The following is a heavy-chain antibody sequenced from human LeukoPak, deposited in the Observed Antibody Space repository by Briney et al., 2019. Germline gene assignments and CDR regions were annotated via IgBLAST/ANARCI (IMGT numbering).Heavy chain of an antibody. D-gene: IGHD3-10*01. CDR2: INHSGST. J-gene: IGHJ4*02. V-gene: IGHV4-34*01. CDR3: ASPILSN. CDR1: GGSFSGYY. Sequence: PSETLSLTCAVYGGSFSGYYWSWIRQPPGKGLEWIGEINHSGSTYYNPSLKSRVTISVDTSKNQFSLKLSSVTAADTAVYYCASPILSNWGQGTLVTVSS.